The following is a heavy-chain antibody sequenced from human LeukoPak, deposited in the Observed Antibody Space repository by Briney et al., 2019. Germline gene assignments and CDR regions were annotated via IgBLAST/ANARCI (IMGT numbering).Heavy chain of an antibody. J-gene: IGHJ4*02. V-gene: IGHV3-23*01. CDR2: ISGSGGST. CDR3: ARHSQYYYDSSGYLDY. Sequence: GGSLRLSCAASGFTFSSYAMGWVRQAPGKGLEWVSAISGSGGSTYYADSVKGRFTISRDNSKNTLYLQMNSLRAEDTAVYYCARHSQYYYDSSGYLDYWGQGTLVTVSS. CDR1: GFTFSSYA. D-gene: IGHD3-22*01.